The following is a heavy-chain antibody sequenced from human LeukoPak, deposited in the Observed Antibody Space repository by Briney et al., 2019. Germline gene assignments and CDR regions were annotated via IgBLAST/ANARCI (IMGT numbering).Heavy chain of an antibody. CDR3: ARGGRNWFDP. V-gene: IGHV4-39*07. J-gene: IGHJ5*02. D-gene: IGHD3-10*01. CDR2: IYYSGST. CDR1: GGSISSSSYY. Sequence: ASETLSLTCTVSGGSISSSSYYWGWIRQPPGKGLEWIGSIYYSGSTYYNPSLKSRVTISVDTSKNQFSLKLSSVTAADTAVYYCARGGRNWFDPWGQGTLVTVSS.